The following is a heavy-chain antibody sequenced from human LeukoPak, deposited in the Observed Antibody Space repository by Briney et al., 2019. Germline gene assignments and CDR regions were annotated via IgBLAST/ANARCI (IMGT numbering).Heavy chain of an antibody. J-gene: IGHJ4*02. Sequence: PGGSLRLSCEASGFTFSTYGIHWVRQAPGKGLEWVALIWYDGSNKYYADSVKGRFTISRDNSKNTLYLQMNSLRAEDTAVYYCVKDLGRYRNNCFDYWGQGTLVTVSS. CDR3: VKDLGRYRNNCFDY. CDR2: IWYDGSNK. D-gene: IGHD1-26*01. V-gene: IGHV3-33*06. CDR1: GFTFSTYG.